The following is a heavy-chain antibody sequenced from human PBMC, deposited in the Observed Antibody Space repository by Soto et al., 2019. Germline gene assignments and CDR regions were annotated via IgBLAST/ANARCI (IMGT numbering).Heavy chain of an antibody. CDR2: IEQDGNNK. Sequence: GGSLRLSCAASGFTFKNYGMEWVRQAPGKGLEWVAIIEQDGNNKYYADSVKGRFTISRDNAKKSLYLQMNSLRVEDTAMFYCARGDYHDTSGPFSDAFDIWGQGTMVTVSS. CDR3: ARGDYHDTSGPFSDAFDI. V-gene: IGHV3-33*03. J-gene: IGHJ3*02. CDR1: GFTFKNYG. D-gene: IGHD3-22*01.